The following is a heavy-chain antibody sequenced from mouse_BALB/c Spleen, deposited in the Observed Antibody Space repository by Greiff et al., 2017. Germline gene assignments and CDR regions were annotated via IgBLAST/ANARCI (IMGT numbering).Heavy chain of an antibody. CDR1: GFTFTDYY. CDR2: IRNKANGYTT. V-gene: IGHV7-3*02. CDR3: ARDRDGYYLWFAY. J-gene: IGHJ3*01. D-gene: IGHD2-3*01. Sequence: DVKLVESGGGLVQPGGSLRLSCATSGFTFTDYYMSWVRQPPGKALEWLGFIRNKANGYTTEYSASVKGRFTISRDNSQSILYLQMNTLRAEDSATYYCARDRDGYYLWFAYWGQGTLVTVSA.